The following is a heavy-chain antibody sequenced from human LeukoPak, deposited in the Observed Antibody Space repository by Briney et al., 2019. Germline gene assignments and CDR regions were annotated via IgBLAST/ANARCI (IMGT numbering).Heavy chain of an antibody. D-gene: IGHD3-3*01. CDR3: ARAVFWSGYYVLDY. Sequence: GGSLRLSCAASGFTFSSYEMNWVRQAPGKGLEWVSYISSSGSTIYYADSVKGRFTISRDNAKNSLYLQMNSLRAEDTAVYYCARAVFWSGYYVLDYWGQGTLVTVSS. J-gene: IGHJ4*02. CDR2: ISSSGSTI. V-gene: IGHV3-48*03. CDR1: GFTFSSYE.